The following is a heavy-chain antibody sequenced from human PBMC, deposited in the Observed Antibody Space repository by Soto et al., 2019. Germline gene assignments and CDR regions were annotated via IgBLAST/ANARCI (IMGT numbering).Heavy chain of an antibody. CDR1: GDSGSSNSAA. D-gene: IGHD3-10*01. CDR2: TYYRSKWYN. Sequence: PSQTLSLTCAISGDSGSSNSAAWNWIRQSPSRGLEWLGRTYYRSKWYNDYAVSVKSRITINPDTSKNQFSLQLNSVTPEDTAVYYCARDAYDFRSGPLYYFDYWGQGTLVTVSS. J-gene: IGHJ4*02. V-gene: IGHV6-1*01. CDR3: ARDAYDFRSGPLYYFDY.